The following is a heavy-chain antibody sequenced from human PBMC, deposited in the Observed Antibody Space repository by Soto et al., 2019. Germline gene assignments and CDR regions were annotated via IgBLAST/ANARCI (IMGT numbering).Heavy chain of an antibody. D-gene: IGHD4-17*01. J-gene: IGHJ4*02. V-gene: IGHV3-23*01. Sequence: EVQLSESGGDLRQPGGSLRLSCAASGFTFTNYAMTWVRQTPGKGLEWVSGISASGGLKYYADSVRGRFTVSRDNSRNTLHLQMNNLRVDDTAVYYCAKGFDSGDTKHIDHWGQGTLVTVSS. CDR2: ISASGGLK. CDR1: GFTFTNYA. CDR3: AKGFDSGDTKHIDH.